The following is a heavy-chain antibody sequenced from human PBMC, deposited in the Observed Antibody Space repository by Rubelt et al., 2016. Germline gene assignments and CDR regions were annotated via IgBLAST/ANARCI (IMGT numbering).Heavy chain of an antibody. CDR2: IKQDGSEK. D-gene: IGHD6-13*01. J-gene: IGHJ5*02. CDR1: GFTFSSYW. CDR3: AKQGLLVAAATNWFDP. V-gene: IGHV3-7*01. Sequence: EEQLVESGGGLVQPGGSLRLACAASGFTFSSYWMSWVRQAPGKGLEWVANIKQDGSEKYYVDSVKGRFTISRDNAKNSLSLKMNSLRVEDTAVYYCAKQGLLVAAATNWFDPWGQGTLVTVSS.